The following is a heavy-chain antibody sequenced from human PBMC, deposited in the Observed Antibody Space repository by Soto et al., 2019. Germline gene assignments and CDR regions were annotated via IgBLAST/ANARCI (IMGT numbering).Heavy chain of an antibody. CDR2: ISAYNGNP. CDR3: ARDVVVPAASNWFDP. Sequence: ASVKVSCKASGYTFTSYGISWVRQAPGQGLEWMGWISAYNGNPNYAQKLQGRVTMTTDTSTSTAYMELRSLRSDDTAVYYCARDVVVPAASNWFDPWGQGTLVTVSS. V-gene: IGHV1-18*01. CDR1: GYTFTSYG. D-gene: IGHD2-2*01. J-gene: IGHJ5*02.